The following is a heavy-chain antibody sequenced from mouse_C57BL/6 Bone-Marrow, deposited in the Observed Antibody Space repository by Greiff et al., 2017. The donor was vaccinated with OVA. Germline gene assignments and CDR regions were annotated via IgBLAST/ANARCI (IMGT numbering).Heavy chain of an antibody. Sequence: QVQLKQPGAELVKPGASVKLSCKASGYTFTSYWMHWVKQRPGHGLEWIGMIHPNGGSTNYNEKFKSKATLTVDKSSSTAYMQLSSLTSEDSAVYDGARAITRVVWYIDVWGTGTTVTVSS. J-gene: IGHJ1*03. CDR2: IHPNGGST. V-gene: IGHV1-64*01. CDR3: ARAITRVVWYIDV. CDR1: GYTFTSYW. D-gene: IGHD1-1*01.